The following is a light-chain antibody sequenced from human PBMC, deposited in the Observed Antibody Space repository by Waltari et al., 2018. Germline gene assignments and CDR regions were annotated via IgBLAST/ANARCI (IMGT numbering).Light chain of an antibody. CDR2: DVN. Sequence: QSALTQPPSVSGSPEQSVTISCTGSTSDVGGYNSVSWYQKHPGKAPKRIIFDVNQRPSGVPDRFSGSKSGNTASLTISGLRPEDEADYHCCSYAGVHTFWLFGGGTKLTVL. CDR1: TSDVGGYNS. CDR3: CSYAGVHTFWL. J-gene: IGLJ3*02. V-gene: IGLV2-11*01.